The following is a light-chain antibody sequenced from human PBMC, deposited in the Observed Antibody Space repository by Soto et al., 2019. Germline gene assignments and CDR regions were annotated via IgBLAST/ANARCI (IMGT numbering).Light chain of an antibody. Sequence: DIQMTQSPSTLSASVGDRVTITCRASQSISTWLAWYQQKPGKAPKLLIYKASSLERGVPSRFSGSGFGTEFTLTISSLQPDDFATYYCQQYNSYSTFGQGTKLEIK. CDR3: QQYNSYST. CDR1: QSISTW. J-gene: IGKJ2*01. CDR2: KAS. V-gene: IGKV1-5*03.